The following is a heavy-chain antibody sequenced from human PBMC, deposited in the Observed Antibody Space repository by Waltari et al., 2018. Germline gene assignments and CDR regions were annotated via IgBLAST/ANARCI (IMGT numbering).Heavy chain of an antibody. CDR3: AKGKAVAGSPFDY. Sequence: QVQLVESGGGVVQPGRSLRLSCAASGFTFSSYGMHWVRQAPGKGLEWVAVISYDGSNKYYADSVKGRFTISRDNSKNTLYLQMNSLRAEDTAVYYCAKGKAVAGSPFDYWGQGTLVTVSS. CDR2: ISYDGSNK. V-gene: IGHV3-30*18. D-gene: IGHD6-19*01. CDR1: GFTFSSYG. J-gene: IGHJ4*02.